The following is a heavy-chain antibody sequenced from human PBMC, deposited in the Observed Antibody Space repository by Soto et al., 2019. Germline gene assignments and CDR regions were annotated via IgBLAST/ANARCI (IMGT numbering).Heavy chain of an antibody. V-gene: IGHV3-33*01. J-gene: IGHJ6*02. D-gene: IGHD2-15*01. Sequence: QVQLVESGGGVVQPGRSLRLSCAASGFTFSSYGMHWVRQAPGKGLEWVAVIWYDGSNKYYADSVKGRFTISRDNSKNTLYLQMNSVGAEDTAVYYCGSSMMVVAALWRTYYYFGMDLWGQGTTVTVS. CDR2: IWYDGSNK. CDR3: GSSMMVVAALWRTYYYFGMDL. CDR1: GFTFSSYG.